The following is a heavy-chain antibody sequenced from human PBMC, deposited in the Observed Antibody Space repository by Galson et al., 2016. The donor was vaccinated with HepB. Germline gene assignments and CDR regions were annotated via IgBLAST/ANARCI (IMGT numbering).Heavy chain of an antibody. CDR3: ARQLYYDSSGYRFDY. J-gene: IGHJ4*02. D-gene: IGHD3-22*01. V-gene: IGHV1-69*01. Sequence: SCKASGGTLNNYATSWVRQAPGQGLEWMGGIIPMFGTTNYAQKFQGRVTITADDSTSTTYMELSSLRSEDTAVYYCARQLYYDSSGYRFDYWGQGTLVTVSS. CDR2: IIPMFGTT. CDR1: GGTLNNYA.